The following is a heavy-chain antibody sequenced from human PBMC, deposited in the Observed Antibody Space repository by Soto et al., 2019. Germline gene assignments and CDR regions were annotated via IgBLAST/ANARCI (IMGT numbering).Heavy chain of an antibody. J-gene: IGHJ6*02. V-gene: IGHV3-30-3*01. CDR2: ISYEGSKK. Sequence: GGSLRLSCAASGFTCSSYARHWVRQAPGEGLEWVAVISYEGSKKYYADSVKGRFTISRDNSKNTLYLQMNSLRAEDTAVYYCARRIFFPPLLGELFTNDYYYGMDVWGQGTTVTVSS. D-gene: IGHD3-16*01. CDR1: GFTCSSYA. CDR3: ARRIFFPPLLGELFTNDYYYGMDV.